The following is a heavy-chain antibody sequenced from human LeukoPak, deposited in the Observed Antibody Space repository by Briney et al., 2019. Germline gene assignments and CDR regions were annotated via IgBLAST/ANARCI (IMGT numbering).Heavy chain of an antibody. J-gene: IGHJ5*02. CDR2: IIPIFGIP. CDR3: ARRWGYSGYDPNWFDP. Sequence: ASVKVSCKASGGTFRTFAISWVRQAPGQGLEWMGGIIPIFGIPDSAQKFQGRLTITADESTTTAYMELSSLRSEDTAVYYCARRWGYSGYDPNWFDPWGQGTLVTVSS. D-gene: IGHD5-12*01. CDR1: GGTFRTFA. V-gene: IGHV1-69*13.